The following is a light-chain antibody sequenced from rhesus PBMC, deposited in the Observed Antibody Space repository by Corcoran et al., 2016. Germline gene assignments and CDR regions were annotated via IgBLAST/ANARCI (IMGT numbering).Light chain of an antibody. CDR1: QSISSW. J-gene: IGKJ1*01. V-gene: IGKV1-74*01. Sequence: DIQMTQSPSSLSASVGDTVTITCRASQSISSWLDWYQQKPGKAPKLLIYKASTLQRGVPSRFSGSGSGTDYTFTSSSLQPEDVATYYCQHGYGTPWTFGQGTKVEIK. CDR3: QHGYGTPWT. CDR2: KAS.